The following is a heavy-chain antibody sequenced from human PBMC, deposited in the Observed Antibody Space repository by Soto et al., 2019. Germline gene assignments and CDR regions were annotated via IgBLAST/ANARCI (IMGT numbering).Heavy chain of an antibody. Sequence: QVQLVQSGAEVKKPGSSVKVSCKASGGTFISYTISWVRQAPGQGLEWMGRIIPILGIANYAQKFQGRVTITADKSTSTAYMELSSLRSEDTAVYYCARGSSGGKSRFDPWGQGTLVTVSS. CDR1: GGTFISYT. CDR3: ARGSSGGKSRFDP. D-gene: IGHD6-25*01. CDR2: IIPILGIA. J-gene: IGHJ5*02. V-gene: IGHV1-69*02.